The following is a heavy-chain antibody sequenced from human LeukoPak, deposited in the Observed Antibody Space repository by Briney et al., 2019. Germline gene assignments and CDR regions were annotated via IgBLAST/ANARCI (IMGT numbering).Heavy chain of an antibody. V-gene: IGHV3-66*01. J-gene: IGHJ3*02. Sequence: GGSLRLSCAASEFTVSSNYMSWVRQAPGKGLEWVSVIYSGGSTYYADSVKGRFSISRDKSKNTLYLQMNSLRAEDTAVYYCARSYHDSSGYYPGAFDIWDQGTMVTVSS. D-gene: IGHD3-22*01. CDR2: IYSGGST. CDR3: ARSYHDSSGYYPGAFDI. CDR1: EFTVSSNY.